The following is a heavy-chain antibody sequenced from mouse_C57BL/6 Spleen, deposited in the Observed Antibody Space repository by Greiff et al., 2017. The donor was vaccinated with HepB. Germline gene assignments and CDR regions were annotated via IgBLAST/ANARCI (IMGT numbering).Heavy chain of an antibody. CDR3: ARPYGSSYDFDY. CDR1: GYAFSSSW. J-gene: IGHJ2*01. V-gene: IGHV1-82*01. Sequence: VQLKQSGPELVKPGASVKISCKASGYAFSSSWMNWVKQRPGKGLEWIGRIYPGDGDTNYNGKFKGKATLTADKSSSTAYMQLSSLTSEDSAVYFCARPYGSSYDFDYWGQGTTLTVSS. CDR2: IYPGDGDT. D-gene: IGHD1-1*01.